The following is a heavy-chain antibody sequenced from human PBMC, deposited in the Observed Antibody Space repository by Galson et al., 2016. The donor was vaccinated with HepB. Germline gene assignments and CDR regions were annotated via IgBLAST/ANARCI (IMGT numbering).Heavy chain of an antibody. Sequence: SLRLSCAASGITFSNYDMHWVRQPPGKGLEWVAVISYDGTNKYYADSVKGRFTISRDSSKNPLYLQMNSLRAEDTALYYCVKDREYRCSSTTCYWEFDYWGQGTLVTVSS. CDR1: GITFSNYD. J-gene: IGHJ4*02. CDR2: ISYDGTNK. CDR3: VKDREYRCSSTTCYWEFDY. V-gene: IGHV3-30*18. D-gene: IGHD2-2*01.